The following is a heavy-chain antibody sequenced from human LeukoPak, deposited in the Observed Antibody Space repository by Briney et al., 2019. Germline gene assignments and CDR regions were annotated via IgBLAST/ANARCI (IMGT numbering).Heavy chain of an antibody. Sequence: ASVKVSCKASGYTFTSYDINWVRQATGQGLEWMGWMNPNSGNTGYAQKFQGRVTMTRNTPISTAYMELSSLRSEDTAVYYCARAFIYYGSGSYGFDPWGQGTLVTVSS. CDR2: MNPNSGNT. J-gene: IGHJ5*02. CDR1: GYTFTSYD. CDR3: ARAFIYYGSGSYGFDP. V-gene: IGHV1-8*01. D-gene: IGHD3-10*01.